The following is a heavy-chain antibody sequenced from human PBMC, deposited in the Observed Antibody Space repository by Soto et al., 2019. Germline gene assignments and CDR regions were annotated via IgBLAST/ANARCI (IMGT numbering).Heavy chain of an antibody. Sequence: PGGSLRLSCAGSGFSFSNHVMHWVRQAPGKGLEWVAVISYDGGNAYYAETVKGRFTVSRDNSENTMYIEMSSVRGDDTAVYYCARELTVFGVLNGDSPMDVWGQGTTVTVSS. V-gene: IGHV3-30*03. J-gene: IGHJ6*02. D-gene: IGHD3-3*01. CDR3: ARELTVFGVLNGDSPMDV. CDR1: GFSFSNHV. CDR2: ISYDGGNA.